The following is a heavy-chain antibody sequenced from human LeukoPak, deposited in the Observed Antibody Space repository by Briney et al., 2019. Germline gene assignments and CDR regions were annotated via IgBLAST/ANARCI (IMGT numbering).Heavy chain of an antibody. J-gene: IGHJ4*02. Sequence: SEPLSLTCTVSGGSVSSGSYYWSWIRQPPGKGLEWIGYIYYSGSTNYNPSLKSRVTISVDTSKNQFSLKLSSVTAAHTAVYYCARGSDYDFWSGPFFDYWGQGTLVTVSS. CDR3: ARGSDYDFWSGPFFDY. CDR2: IYYSGST. D-gene: IGHD3-3*01. V-gene: IGHV4-61*01. CDR1: GGSVSSGSYY.